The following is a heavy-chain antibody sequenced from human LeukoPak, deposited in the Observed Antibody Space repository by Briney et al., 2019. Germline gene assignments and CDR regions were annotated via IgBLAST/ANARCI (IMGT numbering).Heavy chain of an antibody. V-gene: IGHV3-11*04. J-gene: IGHJ5*02. CDR2: ISRSGSTK. Sequence: PGGSLRLSCAASGFTFSDYNMRWIRQAPGKGLEWVSSISRSGSTKYYADSVKGRFTISRDNAKNSLFLQMNSLRAEDTAVYYCAREGSSGWYRYHNWFDPWGQGTLVTVSS. D-gene: IGHD6-19*01. CDR3: AREGSSGWYRYHNWFDP. CDR1: GFTFSDYN.